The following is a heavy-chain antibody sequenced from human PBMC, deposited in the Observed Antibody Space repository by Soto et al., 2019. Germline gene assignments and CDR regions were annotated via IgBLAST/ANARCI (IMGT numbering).Heavy chain of an antibody. J-gene: IGHJ6*02. CDR1: GGSISSYY. CDR2: IYYSGST. CDR3: ARRADFSSSWYYYYYGMDV. V-gene: IGHV4-59*08. D-gene: IGHD6-13*01. Sequence: SETLSLTCTVSGGSISSYYWSWIRQPPGKGLEWIGYIYYSGSTNYNPSLKSRVTISVDTSKNQFSLKLSSVTAADTAVYYCARRADFSSSWYYYYYGMDVWGQGTTVTVSS.